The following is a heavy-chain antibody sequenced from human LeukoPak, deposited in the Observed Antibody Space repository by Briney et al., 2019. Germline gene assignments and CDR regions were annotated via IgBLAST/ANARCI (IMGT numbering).Heavy chain of an antibody. CDR2: IIPMFGTT. Sequence: SVKVSCKASEGTFTSYGISWVRQAPGQGLEWMGGIIPMFGTTKYAQKFQGRVTITADQSTRTAYMEMSSLRSEDTALYYCSTVGSSASDPYDYWGQGTLVTVSS. CDR1: EGTFTSYG. J-gene: IGHJ4*02. V-gene: IGHV1-69*13. CDR3: STVGSSASDPYDY. D-gene: IGHD2-2*01.